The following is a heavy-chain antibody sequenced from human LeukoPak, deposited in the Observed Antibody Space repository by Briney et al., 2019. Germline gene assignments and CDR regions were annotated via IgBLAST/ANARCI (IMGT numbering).Heavy chain of an antibody. CDR2: ISAYNGNT. J-gene: IGHJ6*04. Sequence: ASVKVSCKASGYTFTSYGISWVRQAPGQGLEWMGWISAYNGNTNYAQKLQGRVTMTIDTSTSTAYMELRSLRSDDTAVYYCAITPGQLKEMDVWGKGTTVTVSS. D-gene: IGHD6-6*01. V-gene: IGHV1-18*01. CDR3: AITPGQLKEMDV. CDR1: GYTFTSYG.